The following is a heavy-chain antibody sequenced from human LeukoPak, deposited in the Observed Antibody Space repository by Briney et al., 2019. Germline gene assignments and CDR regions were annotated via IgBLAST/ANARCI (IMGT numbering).Heavy chain of an antibody. D-gene: IGHD4-11*01. J-gene: IGHJ6*03. Sequence: SETLSLTCSVSGGSISSSSYYWGWIRQPPGKGLQWIGSLYYSGSTYYNPSLKSRVTISVDTSKNQFSLKLSSVTAADTAVYYCARAYYSNIYYYYYYMDFWGKGATVTISS. V-gene: IGHV4-39*07. CDR2: LYYSGST. CDR1: GGSISSSSYY. CDR3: ARAYYSNIYYYYYYMDF.